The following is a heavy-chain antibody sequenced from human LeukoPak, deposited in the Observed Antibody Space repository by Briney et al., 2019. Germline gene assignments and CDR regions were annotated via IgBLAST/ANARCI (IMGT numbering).Heavy chain of an antibody. J-gene: IGHJ5*02. D-gene: IGHD1-14*01. Sequence: GGSLRLSCAASGFTVCSTYMSWVRQAPGKGLEWVSVIYSGGTTYHADSVKGRITISRDNSKNTLYLQMNNLRADDTAVYYCARGFNRGFDPWGQGTLVTVSS. V-gene: IGHV3-53*01. CDR1: GFTVCSTY. CDR3: ARGFNRGFDP. CDR2: IYSGGTT.